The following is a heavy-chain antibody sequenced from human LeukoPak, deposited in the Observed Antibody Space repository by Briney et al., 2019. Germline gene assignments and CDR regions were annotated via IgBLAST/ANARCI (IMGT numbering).Heavy chain of an antibody. V-gene: IGHV3-9*01. D-gene: IGHD6-19*01. CDR2: ISWNSGSI. CDR1: GFTFDDYA. CDR3: AKDIMSGWRYFDY. Sequence: GGSLRLSCAASGFTFDDYAMHWVRQAPGKGLEWVSGISWNSGSIGYADSVKGRFTISRDNAKNSLYLQMNSLRAEDTALYYCAKDIMSGWRYFDYWGQGTLVTVSS. J-gene: IGHJ4*02.